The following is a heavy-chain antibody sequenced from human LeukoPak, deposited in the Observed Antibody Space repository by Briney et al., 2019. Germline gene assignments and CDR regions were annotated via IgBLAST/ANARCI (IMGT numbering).Heavy chain of an antibody. CDR2: IRQSGDIT. CDR3: VRRGGSDGWGAFDI. Sequence: GGSLRLSCTASGLSFNYAWMNWVRQAPGKGLEWVSSIRQSGDITYYADSVKGRFTISRDNSKNTLSLQMNSLSREDTAIYYCVRRGGSDGWGAFDIWGQGTVVTVSS. V-gene: IGHV3-23*01. CDR1: GLSFNYAW. J-gene: IGHJ3*02. D-gene: IGHD5-24*01.